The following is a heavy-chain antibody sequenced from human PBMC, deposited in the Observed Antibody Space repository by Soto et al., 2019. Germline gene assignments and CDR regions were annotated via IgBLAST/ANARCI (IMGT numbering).Heavy chain of an antibody. V-gene: IGHV3-21*01. CDR1: GFTFNTYD. CDR3: VRSGTARLLRHSWFDT. CDR2: ITTSSAYI. J-gene: IGHJ5*02. D-gene: IGHD2-21*01. Sequence: EVHLVESGGGLVKPGGSLRLSCAASGFTFNTYDMNWVRQAPGKGLEWVSSITTSSAYIYYADSLKGRITISRDNAKNSLFLQMNSLRAEDTAVYYCVRSGTARLLRHSWFDTWGQGTLVTVSS.